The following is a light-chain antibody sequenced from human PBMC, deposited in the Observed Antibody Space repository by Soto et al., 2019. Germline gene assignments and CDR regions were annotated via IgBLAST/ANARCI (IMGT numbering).Light chain of an antibody. CDR1: QSISSY. J-gene: IGKJ2*01. CDR3: QQSYSTPAGT. Sequence: DIQMTQSPSSLSASVGDRVTITCRASQSISSYLNWYQQKPGKAPKLLIYAASSLQSRVPSRFSGSGSVTDFNLTISSLQPEDFATYYCQQSYSTPAGTFGQGTKLEIK. V-gene: IGKV1-39*01. CDR2: AAS.